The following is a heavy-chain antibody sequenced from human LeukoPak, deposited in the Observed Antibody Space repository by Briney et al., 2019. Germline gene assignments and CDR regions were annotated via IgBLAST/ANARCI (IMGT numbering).Heavy chain of an antibody. CDR3: ARHREYDFWCGYISGMDV. D-gene: IGHD3-3*01. V-gene: IGHV4-59*08. CDR2: IYYSGST. J-gene: IGHJ6*02. CDR1: GGSISSYY. Sequence: SETLSLTCTVSGGSISSYYWSWIRQPPGKGLEWIGYIYYSGSTNYNPSLKSRVTISVDTSKNQFSLKLSSVTAADTAVYYCARHREYDFWCGYISGMDVWGQGTTVTVSS.